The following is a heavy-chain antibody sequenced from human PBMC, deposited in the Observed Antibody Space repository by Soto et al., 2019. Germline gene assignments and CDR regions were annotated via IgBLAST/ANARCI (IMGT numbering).Heavy chain of an antibody. CDR2: IYYSGST. D-gene: IGHD4-4*01. CDR1: GGSISSGGYY. V-gene: IGHV4-31*03. CDR3: ARGANYALVQGGSDYYYYYGMDV. Sequence: PSETLSLTCTVSGGSISSGGYYWSWIRQHPGKGLEWIGYIYYSGSTYYNPSLKSRVTISVDTSKNQFSLKLSSVTAADTAVYYCARGANYALVQGGSDYYYYYGMDVWGQGTTVTVSS. J-gene: IGHJ6*02.